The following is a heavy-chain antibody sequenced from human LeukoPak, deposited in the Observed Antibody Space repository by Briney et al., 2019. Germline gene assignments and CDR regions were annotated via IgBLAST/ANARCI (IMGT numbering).Heavy chain of an antibody. Sequence: GGSLRLSCGASGFIVSTHYMTWVRQAPGKGREWVAFIFSGGSRYYADSVKGRFSLSRDNSKNTLNLQMNSLRAEDTAVYYCARAKDYGDYEFAYWGQGTLVTVSS. CDR1: GFIVSTHY. V-gene: IGHV3-66*01. J-gene: IGHJ4*02. D-gene: IGHD4-17*01. CDR3: ARAKDYGDYEFAY. CDR2: IFSGGSR.